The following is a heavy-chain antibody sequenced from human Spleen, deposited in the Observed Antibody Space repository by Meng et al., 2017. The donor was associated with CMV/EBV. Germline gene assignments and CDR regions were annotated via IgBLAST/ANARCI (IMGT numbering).Heavy chain of an antibody. CDR1: SSNY. Sequence: SSNYMGWVRQAGGKGLGVGLVSYSGGSTYYADYLKGRFTISRDNSKNTLYLKMSSLRAEDTAVYYCASKEGRGIAAAAAGYYGMDVWGQGTTVTVSS. D-gene: IGHD6-13*01. CDR3: ASKEGRGIAAAAAGYYGMDV. V-gene: IGHV3-53*01. CDR2: SYSGGST. J-gene: IGHJ6*02.